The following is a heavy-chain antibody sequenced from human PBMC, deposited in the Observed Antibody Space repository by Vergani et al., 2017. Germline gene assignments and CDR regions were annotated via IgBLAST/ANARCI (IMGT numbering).Heavy chain of an antibody. V-gene: IGHV4-59*01. Sequence: QVQLQESGPGLVKPSETLSLTCTVSGGSISSYYWSWIRQPPGKGLEWIGYIYYSGSTNYNPSLKSRVTISVDTSKNQFSLKLSSVTAADTAVDYCARGGGWQPLDPWGQGTLVTVSS. CDR1: GGSISSYY. J-gene: IGHJ5*02. CDR3: ARGGGWQPLDP. D-gene: IGHD3-16*01. CDR2: IYYSGST.